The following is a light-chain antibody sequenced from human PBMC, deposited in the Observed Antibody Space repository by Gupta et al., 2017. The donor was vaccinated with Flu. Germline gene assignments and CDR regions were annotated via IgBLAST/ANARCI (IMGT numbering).Light chain of an antibody. J-gene: IGKJ2*01. CDR1: QGIRND. V-gene: IGKV1-17*01. CDR3: RHQST. Sequence: DIQMTQSPSSLSASVGDRVTITCRASQGIRNDLDWYQQKPGKVPKRLIYAASSLQGGVPSRFSGSGSVTEVTLTIGRLQPEDFATYYCRHQSTFGQGTKLEIK. CDR2: AAS.